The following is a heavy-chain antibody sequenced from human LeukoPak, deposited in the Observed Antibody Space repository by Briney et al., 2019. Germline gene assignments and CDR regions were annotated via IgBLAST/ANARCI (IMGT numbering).Heavy chain of an antibody. D-gene: IGHD5-18*01. Sequence: GGSLRLSCAASGFTFSDYYMSWIRQAPGKGLEWVAFVRYDGSNKYYADSVKGRFTISRDSSKNTLYLQMNSLRPEDTAVYYCAKGRGQSYPHYYFDSWGQGTLVTVSS. CDR2: VRYDGSNK. CDR1: GFTFSDYY. CDR3: AKGRGQSYPHYYFDS. V-gene: IGHV3-30*02. J-gene: IGHJ4*02.